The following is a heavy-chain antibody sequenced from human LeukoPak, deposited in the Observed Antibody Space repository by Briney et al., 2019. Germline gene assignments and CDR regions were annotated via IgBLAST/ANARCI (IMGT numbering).Heavy chain of an antibody. CDR3: ARVNGYCSSTSCYAGDYYYYMDV. Sequence: SETLSLTCTVSGGSISSYYWSWIRQPPGKGLEWIGYIHYSGSTHYNPSLKSRVTISVDTSKNQVSLKLRSVTAADTAVYYCARVNGYCSSTSCYAGDYYYYMDVWGKGTTVTISS. CDR2: IHYSGST. V-gene: IGHV4-59*01. J-gene: IGHJ6*03. D-gene: IGHD2-2*03. CDR1: GGSISSYY.